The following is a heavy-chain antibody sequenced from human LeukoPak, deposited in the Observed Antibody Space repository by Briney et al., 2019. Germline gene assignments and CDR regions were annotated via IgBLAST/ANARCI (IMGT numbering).Heavy chain of an antibody. V-gene: IGHV3-30*03. CDR3: ARAPGTSPPDGY. Sequence: GGSLRLSCAASGFTFSSYGMHWVRQAPGKGLEWVAVISYDGSNKYYADSVKGRFTISRDNSKNTLYLQMNSLRAEDTAVYYCARAPGTSPPDGYWGQGTLVTVSS. CDR2: ISYDGSNK. J-gene: IGHJ4*02. D-gene: IGHD2-2*01. CDR1: GFTFSSYG.